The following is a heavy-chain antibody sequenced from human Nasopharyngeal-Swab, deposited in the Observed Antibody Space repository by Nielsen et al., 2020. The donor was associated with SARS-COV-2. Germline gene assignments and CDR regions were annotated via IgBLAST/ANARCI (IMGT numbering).Heavy chain of an antibody. CDR1: GYSFTSYY. CDR2: IDPSDSYT. V-gene: IGHV5-10-1*01. Sequence: KVSCKGSGYSFTSYYIIWVRQMPGKGLEWMGRIDPSDSYTNYSPSFQGHVTISADKSISTAYLQWSSLKASDTAIYYCARRVSSSGFDAFDIWGQGTLVTVSS. D-gene: IGHD3-22*01. J-gene: IGHJ3*02. CDR3: ARRVSSSGFDAFDI.